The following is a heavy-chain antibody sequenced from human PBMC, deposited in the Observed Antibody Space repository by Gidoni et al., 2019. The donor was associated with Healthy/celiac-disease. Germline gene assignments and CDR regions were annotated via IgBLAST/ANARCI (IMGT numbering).Heavy chain of an antibody. J-gene: IGHJ4*02. CDR2: ISSSSSYI. V-gene: IGHV3-21*01. D-gene: IGHD6-13*01. CDR1: GFTFSSYS. Sequence: EVQLVESGGGLVKPGGSRRPSCAASGFTFSSYSMNWVRQAPGKGLGWVSSISSSSSYIYYADSVKGRFTISRDNAKNSLYLQMNSLRAEDTAVYYCASMQQLFDYWGQGTLVTVSS. CDR3: ASMQQLFDY.